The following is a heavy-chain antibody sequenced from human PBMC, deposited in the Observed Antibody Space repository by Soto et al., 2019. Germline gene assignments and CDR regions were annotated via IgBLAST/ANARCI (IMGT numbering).Heavy chain of an antibody. CDR3: ATATYGSGTS. CDR2: ISSSGTTI. V-gene: IGHV3-11*01. D-gene: IGHD3-10*01. J-gene: IGHJ4*02. Sequence: PGGSLRLSCAVSGFTFSDYYMTWIRQAPGKGLEWISYISSSGTTIYYADSVKGRFTISRDNAKNSLYLQMNSLRAEDTAVYYCATATYGSGTSWGQGTLATVSS. CDR1: GFTFSDYY.